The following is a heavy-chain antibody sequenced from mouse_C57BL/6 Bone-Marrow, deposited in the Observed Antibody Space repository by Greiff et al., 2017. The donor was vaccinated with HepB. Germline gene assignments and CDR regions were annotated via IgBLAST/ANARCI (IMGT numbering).Heavy chain of an antibody. J-gene: IGHJ2*01. Sequence: VQLQQPGAELVKPGASVKLSCKASGYTFTSYWMHWVKQRPGRGLEWIGRIDPNSGGTKYNEKFKSKDTLTVDKPSSTAYMQLSILTSEDSAVYECAIITTVVAHFDYWGQGTTLTVSS. CDR3: AIITTVVAHFDY. D-gene: IGHD1-1*01. CDR1: GYTFTSYW. V-gene: IGHV1-72*01. CDR2: IDPNSGGT.